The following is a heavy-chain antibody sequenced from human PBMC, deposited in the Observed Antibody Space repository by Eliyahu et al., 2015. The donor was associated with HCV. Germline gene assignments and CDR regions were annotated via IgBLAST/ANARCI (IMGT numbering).Heavy chain of an antibody. CDR3: ARGQYSYGYVADY. Sequence: QVQLQESGPGLVKPSETLSLTXTVXGDXVSSSYWSWIRQPPGRGLEWXSYVYHXXTTNYSPSLKSRVSMSLDASTNQLSLKLTSVTAADTAVYYCARGQYSYGYVADYWGQGTLVTVSP. CDR2: VYHXXTT. J-gene: IGHJ4*02. V-gene: IGHV4-59*02. CDR1: GDXVSSSY. D-gene: IGHD5-18*01.